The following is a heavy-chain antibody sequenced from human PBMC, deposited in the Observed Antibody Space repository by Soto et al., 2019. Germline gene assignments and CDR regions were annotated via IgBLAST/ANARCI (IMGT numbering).Heavy chain of an antibody. CDR2: IYYSGST. J-gene: IGHJ3*02. D-gene: IGHD4-17*01. CDR1: GGYLISYY. V-gene: IGHV4-59*08. Sequence: PSVTMSLTCPVAGGYLISYYLSWIRQTPGKGLEWIGYIYYSGSTNYNPSLKSRVTISVDTSKNQFSLKLSSVTAADTAVYYCAGGSDPTVTTTDAFDIWGQGTMVTVSS. CDR3: AGGSDPTVTTTDAFDI.